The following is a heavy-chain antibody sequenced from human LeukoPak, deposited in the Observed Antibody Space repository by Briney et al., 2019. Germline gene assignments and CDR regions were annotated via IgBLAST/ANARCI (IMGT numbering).Heavy chain of an antibody. D-gene: IGHD4-17*01. V-gene: IGHV1-2*02. CDR2: INPNSGGT. Sequence: RQAPGQGGEWRGGINPNSGGTNYAQKFQGRVTMTRDTSISTAYMELSRLRSDDTAVYYCARDYDYGDYGSDYWGQGTLVTVSS. CDR3: ARDYDYGDYGSDY. J-gene: IGHJ4*02.